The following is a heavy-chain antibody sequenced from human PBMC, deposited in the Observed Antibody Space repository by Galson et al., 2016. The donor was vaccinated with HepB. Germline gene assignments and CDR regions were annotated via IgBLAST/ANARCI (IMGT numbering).Heavy chain of an antibody. CDR3: AQVGGPPGYNYPAPSDN. V-gene: IGHV3-23*01. J-gene: IGHJ4*02. Sequence: SLRLSCAASGFTFSNYAMTWVRQPPGKGLEWVSGISRTSSTYYAESVRGRFTISRDNFRSTLTLQMNSLTAEDTALYYCAQVGGPPGYNYPAPSDNWGQGTLVTVSS. D-gene: IGHD5-24*01. CDR2: ISRTSST. CDR1: GFTFSNYA.